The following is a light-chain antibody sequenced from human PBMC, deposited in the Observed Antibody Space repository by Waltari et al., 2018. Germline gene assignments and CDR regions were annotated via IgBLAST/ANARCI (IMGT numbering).Light chain of an antibody. Sequence: QSVLTQPASVSGSPGQSITISCTGTSSDVGPYNLDSWYQHHPVKAPKLMIYEGNKRPSGVSNRFSASKSGNTASLTISGLQAEDEGDYYCCSYAGSRTWVFGGGTKLTVL. CDR3: CSYAGSRTWV. V-gene: IGLV2-23*01. CDR2: EGN. CDR1: SSDVGPYNL. J-gene: IGLJ3*02.